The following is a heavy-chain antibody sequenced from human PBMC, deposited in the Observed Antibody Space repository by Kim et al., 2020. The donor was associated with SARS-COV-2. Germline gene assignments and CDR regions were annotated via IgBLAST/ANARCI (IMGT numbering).Heavy chain of an antibody. CDR1: GDSVSSNSAA. V-gene: IGHV6-1*01. Sequence: SQTLSLTCAISGDSVSSNSAAWNWIRQSPSRGLEWLGRTYYRSKWYNDYAVSVKSRITINPDTSKNQFSLQLNSVTPEDTAVYYCARDGYCSSTSCYLGWFDPWGQGTLVTVSS. J-gene: IGHJ5*02. CDR3: ARDGYCSSTSCYLGWFDP. CDR2: TYYRSKWYN. D-gene: IGHD2-2*03.